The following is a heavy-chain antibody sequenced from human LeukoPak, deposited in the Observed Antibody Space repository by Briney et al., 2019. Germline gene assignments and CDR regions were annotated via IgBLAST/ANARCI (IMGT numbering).Heavy chain of an antibody. Sequence: GGSLRLSCAASGFTFSSYGMHWVRQAPGKGLEWVGRSRDKAHSYTTDYAASVKGRFTISRDDSKNSLYLQMNSLQTEDTAVYYCVVGVKFASPLVAYWGQGTLVTVSS. D-gene: IGHD2-15*01. V-gene: IGHV3-72*01. CDR3: VVGVKFASPLVAY. J-gene: IGHJ4*02. CDR2: SRDKAHSYTT. CDR1: GFTFSSYG.